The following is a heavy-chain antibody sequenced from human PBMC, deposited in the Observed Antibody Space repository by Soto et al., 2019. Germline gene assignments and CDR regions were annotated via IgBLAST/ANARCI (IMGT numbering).Heavy chain of an antibody. CDR3: ASKDTSDAYYPFDY. Sequence: GGSLRLSCAASGFTFSNYAMSWVRQAPGKGLEWVSTIDSGGSTFYADSVKGRFTISRDNSKDTLYLQMNSLRAEDTALYYCASKDTSDAYYPFDYWGQGSLVTVSS. CDR1: GFTFSNYA. D-gene: IGHD3-16*01. J-gene: IGHJ4*02. V-gene: IGHV3-23*01. CDR2: IDSGGST.